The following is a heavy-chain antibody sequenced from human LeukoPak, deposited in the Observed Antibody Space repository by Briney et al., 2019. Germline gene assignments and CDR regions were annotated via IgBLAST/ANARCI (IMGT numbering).Heavy chain of an antibody. J-gene: IGHJ3*02. CDR2: ISTSSNTM. CDR1: GFTFNNYA. Sequence: GGSLRLSCVASGFTFNNYAMSWVRQAPGRGLEWISYISTSSNTMYYADSVKGRFTISRDNAKNSLYLRMDSLRDDDTAVYYCARRGNAFDIWGQGTMVTVSS. CDR3: ARRGNAFDI. V-gene: IGHV3-48*02.